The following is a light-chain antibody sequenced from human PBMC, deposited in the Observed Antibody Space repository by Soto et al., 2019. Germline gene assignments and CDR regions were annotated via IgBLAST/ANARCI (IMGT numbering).Light chain of an antibody. Sequence: SYELTQPPSVSVAPGKTAIVACGGSNIGSKSVHWYQKKSGQAPVLVMYYDSDRPSGIPERFSGSNHGNTATLTISRVEAGDEADDYCQVWDSSSGHVVFGGGTKLTVL. V-gene: IGLV3-21*01. J-gene: IGLJ3*02. CDR2: YDS. CDR3: QVWDSSSGHVV. CDR1: NIGSKS.